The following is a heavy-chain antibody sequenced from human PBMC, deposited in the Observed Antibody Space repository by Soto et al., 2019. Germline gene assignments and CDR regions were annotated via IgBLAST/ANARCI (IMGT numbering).Heavy chain of an antibody. V-gene: IGHV4-59*01. Sequence: SETLSLTCTVSGGSISSYYWSWVRQPPGKGLEWIGYIYYSGSTNYNPSLKSRVTISVDTSKNQFSLKLSSATAADTAVYYCARENYADAFDIWGQGTMVTVSS. D-gene: IGHD2-2*01. CDR3: ARENYADAFDI. CDR1: GGSISSYY. J-gene: IGHJ3*02. CDR2: IYYSGST.